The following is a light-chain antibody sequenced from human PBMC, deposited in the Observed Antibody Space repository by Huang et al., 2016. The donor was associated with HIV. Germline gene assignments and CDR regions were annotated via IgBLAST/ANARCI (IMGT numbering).Light chain of an antibody. J-gene: IGKJ1*01. CDR3: MQALQTPT. CDR2: MAS. Sequence: DIVMTQSPLSLPVTPGEPASISCRSSQSLAHSNGYNFLDWYLQKPGQSPQLLIYMASNWASGAPDRFSGSGSGTDFTLKISRVEAEDVGVYYCMQALQTPTFGQGTKVEIK. CDR1: QSLAHSNGYNF. V-gene: IGKV2-28*01.